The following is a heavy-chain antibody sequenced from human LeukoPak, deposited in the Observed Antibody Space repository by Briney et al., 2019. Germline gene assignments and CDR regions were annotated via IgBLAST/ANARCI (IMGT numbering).Heavy chain of an antibody. J-gene: IGHJ4*02. V-gene: IGHV3-48*01. CDR1: GFPFIEYS. D-gene: IGHD1-1*01. CDR3: ARDHNYAFDN. Sequence: GGSLRLSCTASGFPFIEYSVNWVRQAPGKGLEWISYIGIDSGNTKYADSVRGRFTISADKAKNSLHLQMNSLRVEDTAVYYCARDHNYAFDNWGQGTLVSVAS. CDR2: IGIDSGNT.